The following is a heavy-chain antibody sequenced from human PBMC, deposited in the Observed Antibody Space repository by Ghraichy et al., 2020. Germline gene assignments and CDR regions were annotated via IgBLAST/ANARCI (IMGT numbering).Heavy chain of an antibody. D-gene: IGHD3-3*01. Sequence: GESLNISCAASGFSFSNYIMNWVRQAPGKGLEWVSHISSSRTISYADSVKGRFTITRDNAKNTLYLQMNSLGVEDTAVYYCAKGGTALRSFGLIRYNYFDPGGPGTLVTVSS. CDR3: AKGGTALRSFGLIRYNYFDP. CDR1: GFSFSNYI. CDR2: ISSSRTI. J-gene: IGHJ5*02. V-gene: IGHV3-48*01.